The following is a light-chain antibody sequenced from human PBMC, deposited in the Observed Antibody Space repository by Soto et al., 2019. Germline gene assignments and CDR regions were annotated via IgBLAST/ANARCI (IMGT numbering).Light chain of an antibody. CDR3: HKYGSAPRR. V-gene: IGKV3-20*01. CDR1: QSVSSY. Sequence: EIVLSTSPATLSLSPGERSTLSCRASQSVSSYLAWYQQKPGQAPRLLIYAASTRATGIPERFSGSGSGTDFTLTISRVEPEDVAVYHCHKYGSAPRRCGQGTMVDIK. J-gene: IGKJ1*01. CDR2: AAS.